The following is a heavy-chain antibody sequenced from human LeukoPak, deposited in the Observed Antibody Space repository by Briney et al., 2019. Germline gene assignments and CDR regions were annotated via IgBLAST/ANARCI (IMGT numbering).Heavy chain of an antibody. CDR3: ARVEVHPNSGVLLWFGELLQTPNWFDP. J-gene: IGHJ5*02. Sequence: ASVKVSCKASGYTFTSYGISWVRQAPGQGLEWMGWISAYNGNTNYAQKLQGRVTMTTDTSTSTAYMELRSLRSDDTAVYYCARVEVHPNSGVLLWFGELLQTPNWFDPWGQGTLVTVSS. CDR1: GYTFTSYG. D-gene: IGHD3-10*01. V-gene: IGHV1-18*01. CDR2: ISAYNGNT.